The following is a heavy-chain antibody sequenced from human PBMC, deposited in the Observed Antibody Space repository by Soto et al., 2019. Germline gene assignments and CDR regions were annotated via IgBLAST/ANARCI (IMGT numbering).Heavy chain of an antibody. CDR2: IVPIVDTS. D-gene: IGHD5-12*01. CDR1: GGTFSSYA. Sequence: QVQLVQSGAEVRQPASSVKVSCKTSGGTFSSYAISWVRQAPGQGLEWMGGIVPIVDTSTYAQKFQGRVTITADECTSTVYLDLSSLRSDATAVYYCVRVVAIPGYPDNWGQGTLVTVSS. J-gene: IGHJ4*02. V-gene: IGHV1-69*12. CDR3: VRVVAIPGYPDN.